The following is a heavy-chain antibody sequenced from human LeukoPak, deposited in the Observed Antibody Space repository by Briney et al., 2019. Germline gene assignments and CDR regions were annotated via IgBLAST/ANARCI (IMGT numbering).Heavy chain of an antibody. CDR2: INPNSGGT. V-gene: IGHV1-2*02. J-gene: IGHJ4*02. D-gene: IGHD2/OR15-2a*01. Sequence: ASVKVSCKASGYSFTGYYMHWVRQAPGQGLEWMGWINPNSGGTNYAQKFQGSVTMTRDTSISTAYMELRSLTSDDTGVFYCARDTFGSSRPSDYWGQGTLVTVSS. CDR1: GYSFTGYY. CDR3: ARDTFGSSRPSDY.